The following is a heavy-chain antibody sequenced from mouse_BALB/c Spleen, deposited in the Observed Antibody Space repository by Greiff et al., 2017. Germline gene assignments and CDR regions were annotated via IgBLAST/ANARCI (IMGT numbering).Heavy chain of an antibody. CDR2: ISYDGSN. V-gene: IGHV3-6*02. Sequence: EVKLQESGPGLVKPSQSLSLTCSVTGYSITSGYYWNWIRQFPGNKLEWMGYISYDGSNNYNPSLKNRISITRDTSKNQFFLKLNSVTTEDTATYYCARGGGWLLPSFDYWGQGTTLTVSS. CDR1: GYSITSGYY. D-gene: IGHD2-3*01. CDR3: ARGGGWLLPSFDY. J-gene: IGHJ2*01.